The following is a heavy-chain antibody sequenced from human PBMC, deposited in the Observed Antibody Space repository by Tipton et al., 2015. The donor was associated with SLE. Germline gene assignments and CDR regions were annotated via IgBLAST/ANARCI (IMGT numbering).Heavy chain of an antibody. V-gene: IGHV3-30*04. Sequence: SLRLSCAVSGFTFNSYALHWVRQAPGKGLEWVAVISYDGSTKYYADSVKGRFSISRDNSKNTLFLQMNSLRAEDTAVYYCAREGSGTPDYWGQGALVPV. D-gene: IGHD1-26*01. CDR2: ISYDGSTK. CDR3: AREGSGTPDY. J-gene: IGHJ4*02. CDR1: GFTFNSYA.